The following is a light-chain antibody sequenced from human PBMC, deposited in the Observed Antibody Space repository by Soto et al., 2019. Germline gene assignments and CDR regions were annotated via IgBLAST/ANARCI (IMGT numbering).Light chain of an antibody. CDR1: QSISSY. Sequence: DIQMTQSPSTLSASVGDRATLTCRASQSISSYLAWYQQKPGKAPKLLIYDAAKLESGVPSRFSGSGSGTEFTLAIASLQPDDFATYYCQQYNTYSSTFGQGTKVDIK. V-gene: IGKV1-5*01. CDR2: DAA. J-gene: IGKJ2*01. CDR3: QQYNTYSST.